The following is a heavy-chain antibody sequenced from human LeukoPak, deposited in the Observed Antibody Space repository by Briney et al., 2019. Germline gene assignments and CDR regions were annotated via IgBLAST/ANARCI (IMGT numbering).Heavy chain of an antibody. Sequence: SETLSLTCTVSGGSISSYYWSWLRQPAGKGLEWIGRSYTSGSTNYNPSLKSRVTMSVGTSKSQFSLKLSSVTAADTAVYYCARDPPYGDYWYFDLWGRGTLVTVSS. V-gene: IGHV4-4*07. CDR2: SYTSGST. CDR3: ARDPPYGDYWYFDL. D-gene: IGHD4-17*01. J-gene: IGHJ2*01. CDR1: GGSISSYY.